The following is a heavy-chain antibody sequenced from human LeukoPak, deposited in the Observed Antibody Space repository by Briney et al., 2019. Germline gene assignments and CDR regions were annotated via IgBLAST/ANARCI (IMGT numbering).Heavy chain of an antibody. Sequence: SETLSLTCTVSGGSISGYYWSWIRQPPGKGLEWIGYIYYSGSTNYNPSLKSRVTISVDTSKNQFSLKLSSVTAADTAVYYCARHIVVVTAILEDPYFDYWGQGTLVTVSS. V-gene: IGHV4-59*08. CDR1: GGSISGYY. D-gene: IGHD2-21*02. CDR2: IYYSGST. J-gene: IGHJ4*02. CDR3: ARHIVVVTAILEDPYFDY.